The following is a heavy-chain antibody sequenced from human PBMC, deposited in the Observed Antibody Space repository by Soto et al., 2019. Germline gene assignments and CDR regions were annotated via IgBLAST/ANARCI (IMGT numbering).Heavy chain of an antibody. D-gene: IGHD3-3*01. CDR2: IYYSGST. V-gene: IGHV4-59*01. Sequence: SETLSLTCTVSGGSISSYYWSWIRQPPGKGLEWIGYIYYSGSTNYNPSLKSRVTISVDTSKNQFSLKLSSVTAADTAVYYCARATYYDFWSGYYFDYWGQGTLVTVSS. CDR3: ARATYYDFWSGYYFDY. CDR1: GGSISSYY. J-gene: IGHJ4*02.